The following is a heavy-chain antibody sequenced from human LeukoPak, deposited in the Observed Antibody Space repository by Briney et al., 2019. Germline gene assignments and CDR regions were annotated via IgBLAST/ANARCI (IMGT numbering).Heavy chain of an antibody. J-gene: IGHJ4*02. V-gene: IGHV3-30*18. CDR3: AKDRDILTGYLDY. CDR1: GFTFSRHG. CDR2: ISYDGSNK. D-gene: IGHD3-9*01. Sequence: PGGSLRLSCAASGFTFSRHGMHWVRQAPGKGLEWVAVISYDGSNKYYVDSVKGRFTISKDNSKNTLYLQMNSLRAEDTAVYYCAKDRDILTGYLDYWGQGTLVTVSS.